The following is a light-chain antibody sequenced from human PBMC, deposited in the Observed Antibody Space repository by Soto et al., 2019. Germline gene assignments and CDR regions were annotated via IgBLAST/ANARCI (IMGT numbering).Light chain of an antibody. CDR1: QSGAYRD. V-gene: IGKV3-20*01. Sequence: SPGSRPFAPGYRDTQFCRAGQSGAYRDVAWYQQKPGQAPRLLIYAASTRATGIPDRFTGSGSGTDFTFTISRLQPEDFATYYCLQDAASPSTFGEGTKVDTK. CDR3: LQDAASPST. CDR2: AAS. J-gene: IGKJ4*02.